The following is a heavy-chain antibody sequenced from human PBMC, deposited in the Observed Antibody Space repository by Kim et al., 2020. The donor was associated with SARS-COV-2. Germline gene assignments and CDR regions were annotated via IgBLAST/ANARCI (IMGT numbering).Heavy chain of an antibody. Sequence: GGSLRLSCAASGLTFSSYGMHWVRQAPGKGLEWVAVIWYDGSNKYYADSVKGRFTISRDNSKNTLYLQMNSLRAEDTAVYYCARDWGYCSSTSCYGTGGRYGMDVWGQGTTVTVSS. CDR3: ARDWGYCSSTSCYGTGGRYGMDV. CDR1: GLTFSSYG. J-gene: IGHJ6*02. D-gene: IGHD2-2*01. CDR2: IWYDGSNK. V-gene: IGHV3-33*01.